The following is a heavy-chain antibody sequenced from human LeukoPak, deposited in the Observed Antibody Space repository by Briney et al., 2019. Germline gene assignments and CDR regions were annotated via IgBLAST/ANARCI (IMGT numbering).Heavy chain of an antibody. CDR2: MSTSGSA. D-gene: IGHD3-10*01. V-gene: IGHV4-4*07. Sequence: SETLSLTCTVSTLSVSSYYCSWNRQPAGKGLGWIGRMSTSGSANYNPSLKSRVIMSVDTSKNQFSLKLSSVTAADTAVYYCARLPSASGTYYSSGDVWGKGTTVTVSS. CDR3: ARLPSASGTYYSSGDV. J-gene: IGHJ6*04. CDR1: TLSVSSYY.